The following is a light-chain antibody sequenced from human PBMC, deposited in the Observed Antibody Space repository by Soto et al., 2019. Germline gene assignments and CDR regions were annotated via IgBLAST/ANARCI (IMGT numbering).Light chain of an antibody. CDR1: SSNIGNNA. Sequence: QSVLTQPPSVSDAPRQRVTISCSGSSSNIGNNAVNWYQQLPGKAPKLLIYYDDLLPSGVSDRFSGSKSGTSASLAISVLQSEDEADYYCAAWDDSLNGLVFGGGTKVTVL. V-gene: IGLV1-36*01. CDR2: YDD. J-gene: IGLJ2*01. CDR3: AAWDDSLNGLV.